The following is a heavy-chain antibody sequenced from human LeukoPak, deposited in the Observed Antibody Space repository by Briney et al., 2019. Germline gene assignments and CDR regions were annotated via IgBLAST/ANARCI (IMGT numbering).Heavy chain of an antibody. V-gene: IGHV1-18*01. CDR3: ARAAIGDDYYYYGMDV. CDR2: ISAYNGNT. Sequence: ASVKVSCKASGYTFTSYGISWVRQAPGQGLEWMGWISAYNGNTNYAQKLQGRVTMTTDTSTSTAYMELRSPRSDDTAVYYCARAAIGDDYYYYGMDVWGQGTTVTVSS. J-gene: IGHJ6*02. D-gene: IGHD2-2*02. CDR1: GYTFTSYG.